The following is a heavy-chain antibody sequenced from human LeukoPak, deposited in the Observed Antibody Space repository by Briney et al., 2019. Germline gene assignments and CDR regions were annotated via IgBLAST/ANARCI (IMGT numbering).Heavy chain of an antibody. V-gene: IGHV4-59*08. CDR1: GGSISSYY. D-gene: IGHD2-15*01. Sequence: SETLSLTCTVSGGSISSYYWSWIRQPPGKGLEWIGYIYYSGSTNYNPSLRSRVTISVDTSKNQFSLKLSSVTAADTAVYYCERSPPTYCSGGSCYYYGMDVWGQGTTVTVSS. CDR2: IYYSGST. CDR3: ERSPPTYCSGGSCYYYGMDV. J-gene: IGHJ6*02.